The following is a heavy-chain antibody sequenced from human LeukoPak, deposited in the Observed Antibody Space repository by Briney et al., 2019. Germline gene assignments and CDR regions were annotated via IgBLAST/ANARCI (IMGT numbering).Heavy chain of an antibody. J-gene: IGHJ4*02. V-gene: IGHV3-48*03. Sequence: GGSLRLSCAASGFTFSSYGMNWVRQAPGKGLEWVSYISDSSSTIYYADSVKGRLTISRDNAKNSLYLQMNSLRAEDTAVYYCARWGATGYGDYWGQGTLVAVSS. D-gene: IGHD3-9*01. CDR1: GFTFSSYG. CDR2: ISDSSSTI. CDR3: ARWGATGYGDY.